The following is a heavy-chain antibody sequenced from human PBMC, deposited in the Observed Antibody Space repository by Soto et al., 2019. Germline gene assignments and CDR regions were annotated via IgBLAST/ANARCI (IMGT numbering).Heavy chain of an antibody. CDR2: IKRKTDGETT. CDR1: GFTFTNAW. Sequence: GGSLRLSCAASGFTFTNAWMSWVRQAPGKGLEWVGRIKRKTDGETTDYAAFVKGRFTISRDDSKDTLYLQMNSLKTEDTAVYYCFTDRTSSPVDSWGQGTLVTVSS. CDR3: FTDRTSSPVDS. J-gene: IGHJ4*02. V-gene: IGHV3-15*01.